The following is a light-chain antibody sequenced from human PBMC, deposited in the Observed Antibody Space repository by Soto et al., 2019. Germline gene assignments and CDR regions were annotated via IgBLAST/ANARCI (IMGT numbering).Light chain of an antibody. CDR3: QQYKTWPRT. V-gene: IGKV3-15*01. J-gene: IGKJ1*01. CDR1: QSVNSD. CDR2: GAS. Sequence: ETVMTQSPATLSVSPGEGATLSCRASQSVNSDLAWYQQKPGQAPRLLIYGASTRDTGISTRFSGSGPGTEFTLTISSLQSEDFAVYYCQQYKTWPRTFGQGTKVDIK.